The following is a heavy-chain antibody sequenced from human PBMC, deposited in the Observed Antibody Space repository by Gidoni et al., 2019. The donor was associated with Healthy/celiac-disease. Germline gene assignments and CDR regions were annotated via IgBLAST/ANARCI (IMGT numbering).Heavy chain of an antibody. V-gene: IGHV4-34*01. CDR1: GGSFSGYS. CDR3: ARGRTYYDFWSGYHWYFDL. CDR2: INHSGST. Sequence: QVQLQQWGAGLLKPSETLSLTCAVYGGSFSGYSWSWIRQPPGKGLEWIGEINHSGSTNYNPSLKSRVTISVDTSKNQFSLKLSSVTAADTAVYYCARGRTYYDFWSGYHWYFDLWGRGTLVTVSS. D-gene: IGHD3-3*01. J-gene: IGHJ2*01.